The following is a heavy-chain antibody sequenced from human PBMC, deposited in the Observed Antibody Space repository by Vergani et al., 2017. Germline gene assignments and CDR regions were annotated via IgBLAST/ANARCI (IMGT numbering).Heavy chain of an antibody. J-gene: IGHJ4*02. V-gene: IGHV3-21*01. CDR2: ISSSSSYI. CDR3: ARGLRGYSYGYHDY. Sequence: EVQLLESGGSLKQPGGSVRLSCAASGFTFSSYSMNWVRQAPGKGLEWVSSISSSSSYIYYADSVKGRFTISRDNAKNSLYLQMNSLRAEDTAVYYCARGLRGYSYGYHDYWGQGTLVTVSS. CDR1: GFTFSSYS. D-gene: IGHD5-18*01.